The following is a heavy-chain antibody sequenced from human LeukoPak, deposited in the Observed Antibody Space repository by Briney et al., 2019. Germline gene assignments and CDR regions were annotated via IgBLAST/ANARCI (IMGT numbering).Heavy chain of an antibody. CDR1: GFTFSNYY. Sequence: GGSLRLSCAASGFTFSNYYMNWVRQAPGKGLEWVANIKEDGSEKYYVDFVKGRFTISRDNANNSLYLQMNSLRVEDTAVYYCARMRGRYCSSNGCYVEYWGQGALVTVSS. V-gene: IGHV3-7*01. CDR2: IKEDGSEK. CDR3: ARMRGRYCSSNGCYVEY. D-gene: IGHD2-2*01. J-gene: IGHJ4*02.